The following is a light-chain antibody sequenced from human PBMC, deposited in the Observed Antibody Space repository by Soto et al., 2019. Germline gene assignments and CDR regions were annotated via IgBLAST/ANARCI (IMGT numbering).Light chain of an antibody. CDR1: SSDVGAYNY. CDR3: SSKRTTASLV. CDR2: EVS. J-gene: IGLJ1*01. V-gene: IGLV2-8*01. Sequence: QSALTQPPSASGSPGQSVTISCTGTSSDVGAYNYVSWYQQHPGKAPKLMIYEVSKRPSGVPDRFSGSKSGNTASLTVSGLQAEDEADYYCSSKRTTASLVFGTGTKVTVL.